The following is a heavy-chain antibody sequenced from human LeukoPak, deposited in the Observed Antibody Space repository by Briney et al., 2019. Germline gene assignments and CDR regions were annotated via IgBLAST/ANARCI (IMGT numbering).Heavy chain of an antibody. V-gene: IGHV1-2*02. CDR2: INPNSGGT. D-gene: IGHD6-6*01. CDR1: GYTFTSYG. CDR3: AREGEGLYSSSFRY. J-gene: IGHJ4*02. Sequence: GASVKVSCKASGYTFTSYGISWVRQAPGQGLEWMGWINPNSGGTNYAQKFQGRVTMTRDTSISTAYMELSRLRSDDTAVYYCAREGEGLYSSSFRYWGQGTLVTVSS.